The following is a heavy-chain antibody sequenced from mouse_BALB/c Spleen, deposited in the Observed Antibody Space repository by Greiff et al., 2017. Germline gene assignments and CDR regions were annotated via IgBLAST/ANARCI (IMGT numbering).Heavy chain of an antibody. V-gene: IGHV5-6-5*01. CDR1: GFTFSSYA. Sequence: EVQLVESGGGLVKPGGSLKLSCAASGFTFSSYAMSWVRQTPEKRLEWVASISSGGSTYYPDSVKGRFTISRDNAKNTLYLQMSSLKSEDTAMYYCAREDYRSYYYAMDYWGQGTSVTVSS. D-gene: IGHD2-14*01. CDR3: AREDYRSYYYAMDY. J-gene: IGHJ4*01. CDR2: ISSGGST.